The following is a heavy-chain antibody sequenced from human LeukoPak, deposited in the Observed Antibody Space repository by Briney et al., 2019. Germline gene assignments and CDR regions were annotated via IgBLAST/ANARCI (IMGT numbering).Heavy chain of an antibody. Sequence: SETLSLTCAVYGGSFSGYYWSWIRQPPGKGLEWIGEINHSGSTNYNPSLKSRVTISVDTSKNQFSLKLSSVIAADTAVYYCARGRTDAVTYYDFWSARNWFDPWGQGTLVTVSS. D-gene: IGHD3-3*01. CDR1: GGSFSGYY. V-gene: IGHV4-34*01. CDR3: ARGRTDAVTYYDFWSARNWFDP. J-gene: IGHJ5*02. CDR2: INHSGST.